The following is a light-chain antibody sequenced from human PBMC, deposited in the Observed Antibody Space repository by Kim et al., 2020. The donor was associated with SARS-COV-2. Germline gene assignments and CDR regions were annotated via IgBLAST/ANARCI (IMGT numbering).Light chain of an antibody. V-gene: IGLV7-46*01. CDR1: PGAVSSGDY. Sequence: PRGTVTRTLGSSPGAVSSGDYPYWFQQKPGQAPRTLIYDTNNKHSWTPARFSGSLLGGKAALTLSGAQPEDEAEYYCLLSYTGARVFGGGTQLTVL. J-gene: IGLJ2*01. CDR2: DTN. CDR3: LLSYTGARV.